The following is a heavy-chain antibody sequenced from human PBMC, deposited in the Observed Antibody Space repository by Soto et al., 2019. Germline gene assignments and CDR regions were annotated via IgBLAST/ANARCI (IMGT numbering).Heavy chain of an antibody. CDR1: GHTFTNYY. J-gene: IGHJ6*02. Sequence: GASVKVSCKASGHTFTNYYMHWVRQAPGQGLEWMGVISPSGDGPTFAQKFQGRVTMTRDTSTSTVYMELSSLRFEDTAVYYCASMDYSYYCGKDVWGQGIMVTVSS. CDR2: ISPSGDGP. CDR3: ASMDYSYYCGKDV. V-gene: IGHV1-46*01. D-gene: IGHD3-10*01.